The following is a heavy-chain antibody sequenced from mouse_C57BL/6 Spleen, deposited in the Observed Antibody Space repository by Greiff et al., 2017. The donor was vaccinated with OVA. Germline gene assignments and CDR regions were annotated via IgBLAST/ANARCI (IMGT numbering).Heavy chain of an antibody. CDR3: ARPPYGNYDYFDY. D-gene: IGHD2-1*01. V-gene: IGHV1-26*01. J-gene: IGHJ2*01. Sequence: EVQLQQSGPELVKPGASVKISCKASGYTFTDYYMNWVKQSHGKSLEWIGDINPNNGGTSYNQKFKGKATLTVDKSSSTAYMELRSLTSEDSAVYYCARPPYGNYDYFDYWGQGTTLTVSS. CDR1: GYTFTDYY. CDR2: INPNNGGT.